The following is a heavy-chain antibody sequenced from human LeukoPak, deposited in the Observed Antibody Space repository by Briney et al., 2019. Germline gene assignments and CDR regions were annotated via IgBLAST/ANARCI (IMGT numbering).Heavy chain of an antibody. CDR2: ISSCGSTI. Sequence: GGSLRLSCAASGFTFSDYYMSWIRQAPGKGLEWVSYISSCGSTIYYADSVKGRFTISRDNAKNSLYLQMNSLRAEDTAVYYCAREYYDFWSGYPAPFDYWGQGTLVTVSS. J-gene: IGHJ4*02. D-gene: IGHD3-3*01. CDR3: AREYYDFWSGYPAPFDY. V-gene: IGHV3-11*01. CDR1: GFTFSDYY.